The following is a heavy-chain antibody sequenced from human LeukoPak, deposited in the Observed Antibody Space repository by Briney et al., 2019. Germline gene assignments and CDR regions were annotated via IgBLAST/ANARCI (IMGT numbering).Heavy chain of an antibody. D-gene: IGHD3-22*01. V-gene: IGHV3-23*01. CDR1: EFTFSGYA. Sequence: GGSLRLSCAASEFTFSGYAMSWVRQAPGKGLEWVSTISGSGSTTWYADSVKGRFTISRDNSKNTLYLQMNSLRAEDTAVYYCAKARVYYDSSGSSALDYWGQGTLVTVSS. CDR2: ISGSGSTT. CDR3: AKARVYYDSSGSSALDY. J-gene: IGHJ4*02.